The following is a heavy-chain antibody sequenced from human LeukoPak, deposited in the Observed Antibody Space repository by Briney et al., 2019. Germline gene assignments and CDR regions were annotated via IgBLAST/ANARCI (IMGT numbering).Heavy chain of an antibody. J-gene: IGHJ5*02. CDR1: GGSISSYY. CDR2: IYYSGST. D-gene: IGHD3-10*01. Sequence: PSETLSLTCTVSGGSISSYYWSWIRQPPGKGLEWIGYIYYSGSTNYNPSLKSRVTISVDTSKNQFSLKLSSVTAADTAAYYCVRVRRVSFAGSGIPGFDPWGQGTLVTVSS. V-gene: IGHV4-59*01. CDR3: VRVRRVSFAGSGIPGFDP.